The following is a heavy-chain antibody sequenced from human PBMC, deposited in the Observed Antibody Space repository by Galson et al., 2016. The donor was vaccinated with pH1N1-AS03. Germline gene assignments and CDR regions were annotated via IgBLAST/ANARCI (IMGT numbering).Heavy chain of an antibody. CDR3: ARWSYRFDSSGYVGYFDL. Sequence: SLRLSCAASGFTFNNFAMGWARQAPGKGLEWVSGISSSGATTNYADSVRGRFTISRDTSKKTMHLQMNSLRVEDTALYYCARWSYRFDSSGYVGYFDLWGRGTLVTVS. D-gene: IGHD3-22*01. V-gene: IGHV3-23*01. J-gene: IGHJ2*01. CDR1: GFTFNNFA. CDR2: ISSSGATT.